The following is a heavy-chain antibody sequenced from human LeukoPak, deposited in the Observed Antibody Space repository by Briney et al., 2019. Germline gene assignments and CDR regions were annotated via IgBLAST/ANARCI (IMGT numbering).Heavy chain of an antibody. Sequence: PGGSLRLSCAASRFTLSTYWMSWVRQAPGKGLEWVANIKQDGGKKSYVDSVKGRFTISRDNAKNSLYLQMNSLRAEDTAIYYCTRVGYIDEGIDYWGQGTLVTVSS. CDR1: RFTLSTYW. D-gene: IGHD5-24*01. V-gene: IGHV3-7*04. J-gene: IGHJ4*02. CDR3: TRVGYIDEGIDY. CDR2: IKQDGGKK.